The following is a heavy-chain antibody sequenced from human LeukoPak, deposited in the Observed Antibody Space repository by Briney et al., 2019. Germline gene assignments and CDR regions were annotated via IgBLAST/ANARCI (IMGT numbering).Heavy chain of an antibody. CDR1: GFTFSSYA. J-gene: IGHJ4*02. CDR2: ISYDGSNK. V-gene: IGHV3-30*04. CDR3: ARDVSAGDPRGYFDY. D-gene: IGHD2-21*02. Sequence: GRSLRLSSAASGFTFSSYAMHWVRQAPGKGLEWVAVISYDGSNKYYADSVKGRFTISRDNSKNTLYLQMNSLRAEDTAVYYCARDVSAGDPRGYFDYWGQGTLVTVSS.